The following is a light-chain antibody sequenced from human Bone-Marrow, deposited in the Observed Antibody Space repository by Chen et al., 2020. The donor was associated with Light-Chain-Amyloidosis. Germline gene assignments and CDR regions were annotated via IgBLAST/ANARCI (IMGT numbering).Light chain of an antibody. V-gene: IGLV2-14*01. Sequence: QSALPQPASLSGPPGQSITISCTGTSTDVGAYNYVSWYQQHPDKAPKLMIYDVSNRPSGVSARFAGSNAGNTPSLTSSGRDAEDEADYYGSSYTSSSTDVFGAGTKVTVL. CDR2: DVS. CDR1: STDVGAYNY. CDR3: SSYTSSSTDV. J-gene: IGLJ1*01.